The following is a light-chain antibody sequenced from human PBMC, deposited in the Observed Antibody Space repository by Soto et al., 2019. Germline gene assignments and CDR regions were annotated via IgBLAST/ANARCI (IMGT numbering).Light chain of an antibody. J-gene: IGLJ3*02. Sequence: QSVLTQPASVSGSPGQSITISCTGTSSDVGGYNYVSWYQQHPSKAPKLMILDVSSRPSGVSNRFSGSKSGNTASLTISGLQAEDEAHYFCSSYTSSSTYWVFGGGTKLTVL. CDR3: SSYTSSSTYWV. V-gene: IGLV2-14*01. CDR2: DVS. CDR1: SSDVGGYNY.